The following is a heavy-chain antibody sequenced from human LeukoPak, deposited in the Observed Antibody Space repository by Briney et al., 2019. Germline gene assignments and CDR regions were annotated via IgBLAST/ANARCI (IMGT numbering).Heavy chain of an antibody. CDR1: GGSISRSNW. J-gene: IGHJ4*02. V-gene: IGHV4-4*02. CDR2: IYYSGST. CDR3: ARVTGYMIEDYFDY. D-gene: IGHD3-9*01. Sequence: SETLSLTCAVSGGSISRSNWWSWVRQPPGKGLEWIGYIYYSGSTNYNPSLKSRVTISVDTSKNQFSLKLRSVTAADTAVYYCARVTGYMIEDYFDYWGQGTLVTVSS.